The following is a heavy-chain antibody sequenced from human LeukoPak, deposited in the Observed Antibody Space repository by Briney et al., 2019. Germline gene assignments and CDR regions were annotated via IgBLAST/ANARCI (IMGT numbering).Heavy chain of an antibody. CDR2: ISAYNGNT. J-gene: IGHJ3*02. Sequence: ASVKVSCKASGYTFTSYGISWVRQALGQGLEWMGWISAYNGNTNYAQKLQGRVTMTTDTSTSTAYMELRSLRSDDTAVYYCARDPSWYSGSGNYAFDIWGQGTMVTVSS. V-gene: IGHV1-18*01. CDR3: ARDPSWYSGSGNYAFDI. CDR1: GYTFTSYG. D-gene: IGHD1-26*01.